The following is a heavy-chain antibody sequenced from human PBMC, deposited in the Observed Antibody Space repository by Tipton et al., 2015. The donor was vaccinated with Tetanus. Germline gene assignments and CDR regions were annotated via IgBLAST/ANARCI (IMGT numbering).Heavy chain of an antibody. Sequence: QLVQSGAEVKKPGASVKVSCKAFGYAFNSYDINWVRQASGQGLEWMGIISPESGGTNYAQKFQGRVTMTVDTSTSTVYMDLSRLTSEDTAVYYCARYDSSGVTFDYWSQGTLVTVSS. J-gene: IGHJ4*02. CDR3: ARYDSSGVTFDY. V-gene: IGHV1-46*02. CDR2: ISPESGGT. D-gene: IGHD3-22*01. CDR1: GYAFNSYD.